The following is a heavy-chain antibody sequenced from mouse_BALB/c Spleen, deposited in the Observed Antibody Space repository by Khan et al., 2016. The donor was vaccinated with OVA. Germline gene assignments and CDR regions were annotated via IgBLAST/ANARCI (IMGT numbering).Heavy chain of an antibody. CDR3: ASMKPYWYFDH. J-gene: IGHJ1*01. CDR1: GYTFTNYG. Sequence: QIQLVQSGPELKKPGETVKISCKASGYTFTNYGMNWVKQAPGKGLKWMGWINTYTGEPTYADDFKGRFAFSLETSASTAYLQINNLKNEDTAKYFCASMKPYWYFDHWGPGTTVTVSS. CDR2: INTYTGEP. V-gene: IGHV9-3-1*01.